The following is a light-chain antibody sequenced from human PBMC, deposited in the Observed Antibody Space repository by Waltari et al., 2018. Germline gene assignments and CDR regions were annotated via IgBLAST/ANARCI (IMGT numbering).Light chain of an antibody. J-gene: IGLJ3*02. Sequence: QSALTQPASVSGSPGQSITISCTGTSSDVGGYKYVSWYQQHPGKAPKLMIYNVSKRPCGVSNRFSGSKSGNTASRTISGLQAEDEADYYCCSYAGSTTSVVFGGGTKVTVL. CDR1: SSDVGGYKY. V-gene: IGLV2-23*02. CDR2: NVS. CDR3: CSYAGSTTSVV.